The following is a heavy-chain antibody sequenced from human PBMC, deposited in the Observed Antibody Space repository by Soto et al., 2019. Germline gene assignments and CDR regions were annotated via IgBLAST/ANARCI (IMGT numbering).Heavy chain of an antibody. CDR3: ARGYCSGGSCYVFDY. D-gene: IGHD2-15*01. J-gene: IGHJ4*02. V-gene: IGHV1-46*01. CDR1: GYTFTSYY. CDR2: INPSGGST. Sequence: QVQLVQSGAEVKKPGASVKVSCKASGYTFTSYYMHWVRQAPGQGLEWMGIINPSGGSTSYGQKFQGRVTRTRDTSTSTVYMELSSLRSEDTAVYYCARGYCSGGSCYVFDYWGQGTLVTVSS.